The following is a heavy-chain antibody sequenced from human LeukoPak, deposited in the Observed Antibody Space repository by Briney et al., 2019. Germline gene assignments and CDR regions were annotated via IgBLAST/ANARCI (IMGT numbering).Heavy chain of an antibody. Sequence: GGSLRLSCAASGSTFSSYAMSWVRQAPGKGLKWVSTINDNGDGTYYADSVKGRFTISRDNSYNTVSLQMNSLRDEDTGVYCCAKGLRTGVGPYMGYHYYMDVWGKGATVTVSS. V-gene: IGHV3-23*01. CDR1: GSTFSSYA. CDR2: INDNGDGT. J-gene: IGHJ6*03. D-gene: IGHD3-16*01. CDR3: AKGLRTGVGPYMGYHYYMDV.